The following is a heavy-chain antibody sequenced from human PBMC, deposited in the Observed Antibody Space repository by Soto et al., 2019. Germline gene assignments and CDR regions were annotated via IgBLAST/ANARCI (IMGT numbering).Heavy chain of an antibody. V-gene: IGHV4-30-4*01. Sequence: PSETLSLPWPVAGGSISSGDYYWSWIRQPPGKGLEWMGYIYYSGSTYYNPSLKSRVTISGGTVKNQVSLKLSPVTAAATAVYYCPRPGLYYDCGSPDQGYDYWGQGTLVTVSS. CDR2: IYYSGST. CDR3: PRPGLYYDCGSPDQGYDY. J-gene: IGHJ4*02. CDR1: GGSISSGDYY. D-gene: IGHD3-3*01.